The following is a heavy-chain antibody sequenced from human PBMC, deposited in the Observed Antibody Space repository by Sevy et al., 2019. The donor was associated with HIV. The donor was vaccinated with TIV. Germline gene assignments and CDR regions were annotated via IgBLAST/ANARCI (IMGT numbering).Heavy chain of an antibody. J-gene: IGHJ4*02. V-gene: IGHV3-7*01. CDR1: GFTLNSYW. D-gene: IGHD7-27*01. Sequence: GGSLRLSCAASGFTLNSYWMSWVRQAPGKGLEWVANIKQDGSEKYYVDSVRGRFTISRDNAKSSLYLQMNSLRAEDTAVYFWARDGPWGGYYFDFWGRGTLVTVSS. CDR2: IKQDGSEK. CDR3: ARDGPWGGYYFDF.